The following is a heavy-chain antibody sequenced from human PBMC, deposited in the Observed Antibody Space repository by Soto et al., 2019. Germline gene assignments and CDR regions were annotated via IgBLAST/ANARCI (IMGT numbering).Heavy chain of an antibody. CDR3: TTDPSVVVVAATINWFDP. V-gene: IGHV3-15*07. Sequence: GGSMRLSCAASGFTFSNAWMNWVRQAPGKGLEWVGRIKSKTDGGTTDYAAPVKGRFTISRDDSKNTLYLQMNSLKTEDTAVYYCTTDPSVVVVAATINWFDPWGQGTLVTSPQ. CDR2: IKSKTDGGTT. J-gene: IGHJ5*02. CDR1: GFTFSNAW. D-gene: IGHD2-15*01.